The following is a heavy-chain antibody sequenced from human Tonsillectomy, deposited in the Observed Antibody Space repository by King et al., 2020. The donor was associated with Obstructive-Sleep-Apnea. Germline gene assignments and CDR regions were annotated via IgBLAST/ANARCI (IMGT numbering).Heavy chain of an antibody. D-gene: IGHD2-15*01. Sequence: VQLQQWGTGLLKPSETLSLTCAVYGGSFSDYYWSGIRQPPGKGLEWIGEINHSGSTNYNPSLKSRVTISVDTSKNQFSLKLSSVTAADTAVYYWAGGVVVVVAATRGWSFDPWGQGTLVTVSS. CDR2: INHSGST. J-gene: IGHJ5*02. V-gene: IGHV4-34*01. CDR3: AGGVVVVVAATRGWSFDP. CDR1: GGSFSDYY.